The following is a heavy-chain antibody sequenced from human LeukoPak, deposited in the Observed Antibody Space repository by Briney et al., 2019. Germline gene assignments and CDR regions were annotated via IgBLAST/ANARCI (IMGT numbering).Heavy chain of an antibody. D-gene: IGHD1-14*01. J-gene: IGHJ4*02. Sequence: PGGSLGLSCTASGFTFSSYWMHWVRQTPGKGLVWISHINTDGSWTVYADSVKGRFTISRDNAKDTLYLQMNSLRAEDTAVYYCARDLGNRGGYWGQGTLVTVSS. CDR3: ARDLGNRGGY. CDR2: INTDGSWT. CDR1: GFTFSSYW. V-gene: IGHV3-74*01.